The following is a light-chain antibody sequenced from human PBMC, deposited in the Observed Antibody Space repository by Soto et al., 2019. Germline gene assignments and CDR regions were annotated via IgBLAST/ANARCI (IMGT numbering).Light chain of an antibody. CDR2: EAS. CDR1: QTVSSS. J-gene: IGKJ1*01. Sequence: EIVLTQSPANLSLSPGERATLSCRASQTVSSSLAWYQQKPGQAPRLLIYEASNRATGIPARFSGSGSGTEFTLTISSLQSEDFAVYYCHQYNHWLTWTFGQGTKVDIK. V-gene: IGKV3-15*01. CDR3: HQYNHWLTWT.